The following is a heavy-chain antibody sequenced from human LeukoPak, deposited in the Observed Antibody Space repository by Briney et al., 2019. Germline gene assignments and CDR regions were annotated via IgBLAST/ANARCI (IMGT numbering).Heavy chain of an antibody. CDR2: INPNSGGT. CDR3: ARENQYSSPLLIDY. D-gene: IGHD6-6*01. V-gene: IGHV1-2*02. CDR1: GYTLTGYY. Sequence: ASVKVSCKTFGYTLTGYYLHWMRQAPGQGLEWVGWINPNSGGTHYAQKFQGRVTMTRDTSISTAYMDLSRLRSDDTAVYYCARENQYSSPLLIDYWGQGTLVTVSS. J-gene: IGHJ4*02.